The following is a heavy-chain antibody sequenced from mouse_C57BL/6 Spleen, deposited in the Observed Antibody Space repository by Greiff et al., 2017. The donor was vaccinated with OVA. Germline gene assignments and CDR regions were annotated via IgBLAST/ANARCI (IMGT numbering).Heavy chain of an antibody. CDR3: ARLTGTGYFDV. J-gene: IGHJ1*03. Sequence: VQLQQSGPELVKPGASVKMSCKASGYTFTDYNMHWVKQSHGKSLEWIGYINPNNGGTSYNQNFKGKATLTVNKSSSTAYMELRSLTSEDSAVYYCARLTGTGYFDVWGTGTTVTVSS. V-gene: IGHV1-22*01. CDR2: INPNNGGT. CDR1: GYTFTDYN. D-gene: IGHD4-1*01.